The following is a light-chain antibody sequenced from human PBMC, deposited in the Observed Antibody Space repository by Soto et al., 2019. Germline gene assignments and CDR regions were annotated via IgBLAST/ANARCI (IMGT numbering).Light chain of an antibody. CDR2: GAS. CDR3: QQYGSSPCIT. Sequence: EIVLTQSPGTLSLSPGERATLSCRASQSVSSSYLAWYQQKPGQAPRLLIYGASSRATGIPDRFSGSGCGTDFTLTIIRLEPEDFAVYYCQQYGSSPCITFGQGTRLESK. CDR1: QSVSSSY. V-gene: IGKV3-20*01. J-gene: IGKJ5*01.